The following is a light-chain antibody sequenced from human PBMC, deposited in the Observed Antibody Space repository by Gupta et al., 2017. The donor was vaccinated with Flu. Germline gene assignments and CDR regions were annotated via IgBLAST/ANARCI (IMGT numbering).Light chain of an antibody. CDR3: TSYGRSTTLV. CDR2: DVS. CDR1: SRDVGAYDR. J-gene: IGLJ1*01. V-gene: IGLV2-14*03. Sequence: SITISCIGSSRDVGAYDRVSWYQQHPGKAPKLMILDVSVRPSGISKRFSGSKSGNTASLTISGLQDEDEADYYCTSYGRSTTLVFGTGTKVTVL.